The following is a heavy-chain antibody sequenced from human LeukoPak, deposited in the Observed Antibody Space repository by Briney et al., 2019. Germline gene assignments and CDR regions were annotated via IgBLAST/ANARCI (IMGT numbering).Heavy chain of an antibody. CDR2: INWNSDTK. CDR1: GFAFHNYA. Sequence: GRSLRLSCVGSGFAFHNYAMHWVRRPPGKGLEWVSAINWNSDTKAYADSVKGRFTISRDRARNSLYLQMDSLRPEDTALYYCAKDTGGNGAYFYAMDVWGQGASVTVSS. J-gene: IGHJ6*02. D-gene: IGHD4-23*01. V-gene: IGHV3-9*01. CDR3: AKDTGGNGAYFYAMDV.